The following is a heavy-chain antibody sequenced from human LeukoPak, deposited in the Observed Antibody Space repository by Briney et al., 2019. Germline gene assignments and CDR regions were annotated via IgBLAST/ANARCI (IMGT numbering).Heavy chain of an antibody. J-gene: IGHJ5*02. CDR2: IIPIFGTA. V-gene: IGHV1-69*05. D-gene: IGHD6-13*01. CDR1: GGTFSSYA. Sequence: SSVNVSCQASGGTFSSYAISWVRQAPGQGLEWMGGIIPIFGTANYAQKFQGRVTHTSDESTSTAYMELSSLRSEDTAVYDCARDLLSRSGIAAAGYNWFDPWGQGTLVTVSS. CDR3: ARDLLSRSGIAAAGYNWFDP.